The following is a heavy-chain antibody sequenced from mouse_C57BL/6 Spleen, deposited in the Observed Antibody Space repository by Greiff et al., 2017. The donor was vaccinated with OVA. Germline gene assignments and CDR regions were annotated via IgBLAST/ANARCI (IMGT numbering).Heavy chain of an antibody. D-gene: IGHD6-5*01. J-gene: IGHJ4*01. CDR1: GFNIKDYY. Sequence: EVQVVESGAELVRPGASVKLSCTASGFNIKDYYMHWVKQRPEQGLEWIGRIDPEDGDTEYAPKFQGKATMTADTSSHTDYLQLSSLTSEDTAVYYCTTPLSYAMGYWCRGTAVPVSS. CDR3: TTPLSYAMGY. V-gene: IGHV14-1*01. CDR2: IDPEDGDT.